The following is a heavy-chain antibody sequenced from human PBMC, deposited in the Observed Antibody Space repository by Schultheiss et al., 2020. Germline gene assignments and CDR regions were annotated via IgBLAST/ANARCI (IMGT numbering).Heavy chain of an antibody. V-gene: IGHV7-4-1*01. Sequence: ASVKVSGKASGYTFTSYAMNWVRQAPGQGLEWMGWINTNTGNPTYAQGFTGRFVFSLDTSVSTAYLQICSLKAEDTAVYYCARVSSSWHQENKYNWFDPWGQGTLVTVSS. J-gene: IGHJ5*02. CDR2: INTNTGNP. CDR3: ARVSSSWHQENKYNWFDP. D-gene: IGHD6-13*01. CDR1: GYTFTSYA.